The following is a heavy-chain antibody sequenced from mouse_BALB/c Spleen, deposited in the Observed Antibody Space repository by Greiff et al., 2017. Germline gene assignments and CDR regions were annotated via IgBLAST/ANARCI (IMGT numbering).Heavy chain of an antibody. CDR3: ARWGYDDAMDY. CDR1: GFNIKDTY. CDR2: IDPANGNT. D-gene: IGHD2-14*01. Sequence: VQLQQSGAELVKPGASVTLSCTVSGFNIKDTYMHWVKQRPEQGLEWIGRIDPANGNTKYDPKFQGKATITADTTSNTAYLQHSSLTSEDTAVYYCARWGYDDAMDYWGQGTSVTVSS. V-gene: IGHV14-3*02. J-gene: IGHJ4*01.